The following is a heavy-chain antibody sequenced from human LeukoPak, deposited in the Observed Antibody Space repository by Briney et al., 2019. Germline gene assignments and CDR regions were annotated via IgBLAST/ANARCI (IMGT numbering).Heavy chain of an antibody. V-gene: IGHV3-21*01. J-gene: IGHJ3*02. CDR1: GFTFSSYS. D-gene: IGHD1-26*01. CDR2: ISSSSSYI. CDR3: ARASGSYYGVAFDI. Sequence: GGSLRLSCAASGFTFSSYSMNWVRQAPGKGLEWVSSISSSSSYIYYADSVKGRFTISRDNAKNSLYLQMNSLRAEDTAVYYCARASGSYYGVAFDIWGQGTMVTVSS.